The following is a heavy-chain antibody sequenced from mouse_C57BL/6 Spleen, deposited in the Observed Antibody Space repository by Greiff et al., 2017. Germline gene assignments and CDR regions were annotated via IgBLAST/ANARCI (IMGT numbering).Heavy chain of an antibody. D-gene: IGHD1-1*01. CDR1: GFTFSDFY. CDR2: SRNKANDYTT. Sequence: EVMLVESGGGLVQSGRSLRLSCATSGFTFSDFYMEWVRQAPGKGLEWIAASRNKANDYTTEYSASVKGRFIVSRDTSQSILYLQMNALRAEDTAIYYCARDAYYYGSGMDYWGQGTSVTVSS. J-gene: IGHJ4*01. V-gene: IGHV7-1*01. CDR3: ARDAYYYGSGMDY.